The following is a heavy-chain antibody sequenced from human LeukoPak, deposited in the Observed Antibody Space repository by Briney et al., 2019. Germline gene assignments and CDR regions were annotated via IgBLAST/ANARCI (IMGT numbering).Heavy chain of an antibody. CDR1: GFTFSSYA. J-gene: IGHJ5*02. Sequence: PGRSLRLSCAASGFTFSSYAMHWVRQAPGKGLEWVAVISYDGSNKYYADSVKGRFTLSRDNSKNTLYLQMNSLRAEDTAVYYCARDPRYCSSTSCLRDNWFDPWGQGTLVTVSS. CDR3: ARDPRYCSSTSCLRDNWFDP. V-gene: IGHV3-30*04. CDR2: ISYDGSNK. D-gene: IGHD2-2*01.